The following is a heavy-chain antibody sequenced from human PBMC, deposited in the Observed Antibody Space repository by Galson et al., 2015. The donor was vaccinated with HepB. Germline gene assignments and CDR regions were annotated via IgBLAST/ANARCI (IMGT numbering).Heavy chain of an antibody. D-gene: IGHD3-3*01. CDR2: INPSGGST. J-gene: IGHJ5*02. Sequence: SVKVSCKASGYTFTSYYMHWVRQAPGQGLEWMGIINPSGGSTSYAQKLRGRVTMTRDTSTSTVYMELSSLRSEDTAVYYCARDGGIWSGSPRGLNWFDPWGQGTLVTVSS. V-gene: IGHV1-46*01. CDR3: ARDGGIWSGSPRGLNWFDP. CDR1: GYTFTSYY.